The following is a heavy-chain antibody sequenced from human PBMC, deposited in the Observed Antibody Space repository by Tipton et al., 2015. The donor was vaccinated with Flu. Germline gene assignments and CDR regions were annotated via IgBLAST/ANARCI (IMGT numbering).Heavy chain of an antibody. D-gene: IGHD5/OR15-5a*01. CDR2: ISYDGSNK. J-gene: IGHJ4*02. Sequence: RSLRLSCAASGFTFSSYAMHWVRQAPGKGLEWVAVISYDGSNKYYADSVKGRFTISRDNSKNTLYLQMNSLRAEDTAVYYCAIRELYETYYDNWGQGTLVTVSS. V-gene: IGHV3-30-3*01. CDR3: AIRELYETYYDN. CDR1: GFTFSSYA.